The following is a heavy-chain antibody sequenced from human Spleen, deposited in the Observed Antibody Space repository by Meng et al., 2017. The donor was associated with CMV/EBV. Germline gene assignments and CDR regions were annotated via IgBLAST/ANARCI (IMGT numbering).Heavy chain of an antibody. J-gene: IGHJ4*02. Sequence: SETLSLTCAVYGGSFSGYYWSWIRQPPGKGLEWIGEINHSGSTNYNPSLKSRVTISVDTSKNQYSLKLSAVTAADTAVYYCARGIAVALVWGQGTLVTVSS. D-gene: IGHD6-19*01. CDR1: GGSFSGYY. V-gene: IGHV4-34*01. CDR2: INHSGST. CDR3: ARGIAVALV.